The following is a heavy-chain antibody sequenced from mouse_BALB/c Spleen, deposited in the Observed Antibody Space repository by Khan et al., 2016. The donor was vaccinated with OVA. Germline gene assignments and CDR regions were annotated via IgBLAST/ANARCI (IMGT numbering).Heavy chain of an antibody. D-gene: IGHD2-14*01. V-gene: IGHV9-4*02. J-gene: IGHJ4*01. CDR2: INTHSGVP. Sequence: LVESGPELKKPGETVRISCKASGYTFTTAGIQWVQKMPGKGLKWIGWINTHSGVPKYAEDFKGRFAFSLEISVSTAYLQITNLKIEDTTTYCCARGGAAYYRNDGGAMEYWGQGTSVTVSS. CDR3: ARGGAAYYRNDGGAMEY. CDR1: GYTFTTAG.